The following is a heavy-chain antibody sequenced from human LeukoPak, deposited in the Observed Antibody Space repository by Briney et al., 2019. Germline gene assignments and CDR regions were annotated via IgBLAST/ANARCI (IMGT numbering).Heavy chain of an antibody. D-gene: IGHD3-22*01. J-gene: IGHJ4*02. CDR2: IHNDGST. V-gene: IGHV3-53*01. CDR3: AKTFYYGSSGYCNFDY. Sequence: GGSLRLSCAVSGFIVSSTYMTWVRQAPGKGLEWVSVIHNDGSTYHADSVKGRFTISRDNSKNTLYLQMNSLRVEDTAAYYCAKTFYYGSSGYCNFDYWGQGTLVTVSS. CDR1: GFIVSSTY.